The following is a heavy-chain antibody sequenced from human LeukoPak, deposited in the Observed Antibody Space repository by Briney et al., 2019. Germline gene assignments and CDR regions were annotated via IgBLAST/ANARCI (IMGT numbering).Heavy chain of an antibody. CDR3: ARQVGSSRIDY. J-gene: IGHJ4*02. Sequence: SETLSLTCTVSGGSITTYHWSWIRQSPGKGLEWIGYIYPGGTTSYNPSLTSRVTISLDRSRSQFSLKLSSVTAADTAVYYCARQVGSSRIDYWAREPWSPSPQ. CDR1: GGSITTYH. CDR2: IYPGGTT. D-gene: IGHD1-26*01. V-gene: IGHV4-59*08.